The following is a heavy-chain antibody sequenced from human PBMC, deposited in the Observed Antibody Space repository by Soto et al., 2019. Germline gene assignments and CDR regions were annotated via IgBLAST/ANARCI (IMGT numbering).Heavy chain of an antibody. Sequence: GASVKISSKASGGTLSISVIAGVLKTPGQGLEWMGRIIPILGIANYAQKFQGRVTITADKSTSTAYMELSSLRSEDTAVYYCARKKVDESSGSGLDYWARGTRVTVSS. CDR1: GGTLSISV. D-gene: IGHD3-10*01. CDR2: IIPILGIA. J-gene: IGHJ4*02. CDR3: ARKKVDESSGSGLDY. V-gene: IGHV1-69*04.